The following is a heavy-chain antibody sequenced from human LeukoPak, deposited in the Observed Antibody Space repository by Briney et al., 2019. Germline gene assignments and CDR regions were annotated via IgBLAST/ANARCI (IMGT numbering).Heavy chain of an antibody. J-gene: IGHJ4*02. CDR2: MYLSGTT. CDR3: ARGGELLPFDY. Sequence: SGTLSLTCAVSGGSITSVNLWAWVRQPPGKGLEWVGEMYLSGTTTCNPSLRGRATISLDRSKNQFSLKLSSVTAADTAVYYCARGGELLPFDYWGQGTLVTVSS. CDR1: GGSITSVNL. D-gene: IGHD1-26*01. V-gene: IGHV4-4*02.